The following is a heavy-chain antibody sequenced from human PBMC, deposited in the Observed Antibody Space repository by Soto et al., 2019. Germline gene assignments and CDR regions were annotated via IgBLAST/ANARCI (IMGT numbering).Heavy chain of an antibody. Sequence: GGSLRLSCAASGLTFSSYSMNWVRQAPGKGLEWVSSSSSSSTYIYYADSVKGRFTISRDNAKNSLYLQMNSLRAEDTAVYFCARVYYSNLPYYFYYMDVWGQGTTVTGSS. J-gene: IGHJ6*02. V-gene: IGHV3-21*01. D-gene: IGHD4-4*01. CDR1: GLTFSSYS. CDR3: ARVYYSNLPYYFYYMDV. CDR2: SSSSSTYI.